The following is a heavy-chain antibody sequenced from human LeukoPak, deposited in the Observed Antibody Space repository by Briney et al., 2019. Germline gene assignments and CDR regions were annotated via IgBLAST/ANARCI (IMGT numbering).Heavy chain of an antibody. Sequence: SETLSLTCTVSGGSISSGGYYWSWIRQHPGKGLEWIGYIYYSGSIYYNPSLKSRVTISVDTSKNQFSLKLSSVTAADTAVYYCARYSSSWGLKPGYYFDYWGQGTLVTVSS. D-gene: IGHD6-13*01. CDR1: GGSISSGGYY. CDR3: ARYSSSWGLKPGYYFDY. CDR2: IYYSGSI. J-gene: IGHJ4*02. V-gene: IGHV4-31*03.